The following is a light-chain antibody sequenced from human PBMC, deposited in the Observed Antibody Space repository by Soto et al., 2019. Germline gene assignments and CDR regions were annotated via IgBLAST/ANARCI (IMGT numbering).Light chain of an antibody. Sequence: QSALTQPRSVSGSPGQSVTISCTGTSSDVGDYAFVSWYHQHPGKVPKVIIYDVSERPSGVPDRFSGSKSGNTASLTISGLQAEDEAVYYCCSYAGGHTWVFGGGTQLTVL. CDR3: CSYAGGHTWV. CDR2: DVS. V-gene: IGLV2-11*01. J-gene: IGLJ7*01. CDR1: SSDVGDYAF.